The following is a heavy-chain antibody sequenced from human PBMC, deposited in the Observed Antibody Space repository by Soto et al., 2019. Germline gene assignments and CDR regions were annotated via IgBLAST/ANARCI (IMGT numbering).Heavy chain of an antibody. CDR3: AKDALLYSSSWYRGDY. Sequence: GGSLRLSCAASGFTFTSYAMSWVRQAPGKGLEWVAVISYDGSNKYYADSVKGRFTISRDNSKNTLYLQMNSLRAEDTAVYYCAKDALLYSSSWYRGDYWGQGTLVTVSS. CDR2: ISYDGSNK. V-gene: IGHV3-30*18. CDR1: GFTFTSYA. D-gene: IGHD6-13*01. J-gene: IGHJ4*02.